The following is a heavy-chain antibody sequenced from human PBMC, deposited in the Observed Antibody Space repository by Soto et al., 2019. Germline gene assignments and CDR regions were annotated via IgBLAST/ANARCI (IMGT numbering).Heavy chain of an antibody. D-gene: IGHD3-10*01. CDR2: ISYDGSNK. Sequence: ESGGGVVQPGRSLRLSCAASGFTFSSYAMHWVRQAPGKGLEWVAVISYDGSNKYYADSVKGRFTISRDNSKNTLYLQMNSLRAEDTDVYYCARDNGWFGEFEYYFDYWGQGTLVTVSS. V-gene: IGHV3-30-3*01. CDR1: GFTFSSYA. J-gene: IGHJ4*02. CDR3: ARDNGWFGEFEYYFDY.